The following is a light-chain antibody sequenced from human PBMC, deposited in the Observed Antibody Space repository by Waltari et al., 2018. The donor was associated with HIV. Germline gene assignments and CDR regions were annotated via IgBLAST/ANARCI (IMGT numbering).Light chain of an antibody. Sequence: DPVSITCRASQGISDALAWYQQQPGKVPKLLIYDASSLQSGVPSRLSGSGSGTDFTLTISSLQPEDFATYYCQQFHTFPPLTFGGGTRVEIK. CDR2: DAS. J-gene: IGKJ4*01. CDR3: QQFHTFPPLT. CDR1: QGISDA. V-gene: IGKV1-13*02.